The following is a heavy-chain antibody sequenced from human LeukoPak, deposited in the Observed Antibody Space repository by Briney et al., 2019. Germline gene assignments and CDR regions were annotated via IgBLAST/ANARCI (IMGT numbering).Heavy chain of an antibody. CDR1: GGSISPHY. D-gene: IGHD3-22*01. CDR2: IYYSGST. Sequence: SETLSLTCTVSGGSISPHYWSWMRQPPGKGLECIGYIYYSGSTNYNPSLKSRVTISVDMSKNQFSLKLSSVTAADTAVYYCARLSDSDSSGYYWASEYWGQGTLVTVSS. V-gene: IGHV4-59*08. J-gene: IGHJ4*02. CDR3: ARLSDSDSSGYYWASEY.